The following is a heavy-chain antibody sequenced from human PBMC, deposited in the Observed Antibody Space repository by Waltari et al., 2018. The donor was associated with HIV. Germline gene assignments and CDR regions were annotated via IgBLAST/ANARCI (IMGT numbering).Heavy chain of an antibody. V-gene: IGHV3-74*02. CDR3: TKEGYAYDFWSGSNSYYGLDV. CDR2: INSDGSAT. CDR1: GFSFSGYW. Sequence: LVESGGGSVQPGKSLKLSCAASGFSFSGYWMHWVRQSPGKGLVWVARINSDGSATNYAGSVQGRFSISRDNRNSVLYLYMNKLRVDDTAVYYCTKEGYAYDFWSGSNSYYGLDVWGQGTTVTVSS. J-gene: IGHJ6*02. D-gene: IGHD3-3*01.